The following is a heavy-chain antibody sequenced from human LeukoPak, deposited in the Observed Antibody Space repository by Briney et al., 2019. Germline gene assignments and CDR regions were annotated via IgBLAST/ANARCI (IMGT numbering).Heavy chain of an antibody. D-gene: IGHD6-13*01. CDR1: GYTFTGYY. CDR2: INPNSGGT. V-gene: IGHV1-2*06. CDR3: ARVKQQLVRLGWFDP. J-gene: IGHJ5*02. Sequence: ASVKVSCKASGYTFTGYYMHWVRQAPGQGLEWMGRINPNSGGTNYAQKFQGRVTMTRDTSISTAYMELSRLRSDDTAVYYCARVKQQLVRLGWFDPWGQGTLVTVSS.